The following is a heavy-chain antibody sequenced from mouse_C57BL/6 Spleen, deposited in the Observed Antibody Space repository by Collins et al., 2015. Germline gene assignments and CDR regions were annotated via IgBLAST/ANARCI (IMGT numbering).Heavy chain of an antibody. CDR1: GYTFTSYW. J-gene: IGHJ4*01. CDR3: ARAYDYHYYYAMDY. CDR2: IHPNSGST. D-gene: IGHD2-4*01. Sequence: QVQLQQPGAELVKPGASVKLSCKASGYTFTSYWMHWVKQRPGQGLEWIGMIHPNSGSTNYNEKFKSKATLTVDKSSSTAYMQLSSLTSEDSAVYYCARAYDYHYYYAMDYWGQGTSVTVSS. V-gene: IGHV1-64*01.